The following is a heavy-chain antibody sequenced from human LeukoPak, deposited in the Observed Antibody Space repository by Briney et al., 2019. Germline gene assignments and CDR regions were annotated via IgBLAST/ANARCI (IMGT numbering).Heavy chain of an antibody. D-gene: IGHD3-3*01. CDR2: IYTSGST. CDR1: GGSISSYY. J-gene: IGHJ6*02. Sequence: PSETLSLTCTVSGGSISSYYWSWIRQPAGKGLEWIGRIYTSGSTNYNPSLKSRVTMSVDTSKNQISLKLSSVTAADTAVYYCARDTYDYDFWSGYPEALGMDVWGQGTTVTVSS. CDR3: ARDTYDYDFWSGYPEALGMDV. V-gene: IGHV4-4*07.